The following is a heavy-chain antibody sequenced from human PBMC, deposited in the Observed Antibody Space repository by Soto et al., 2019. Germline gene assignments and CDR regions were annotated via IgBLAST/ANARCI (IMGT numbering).Heavy chain of an antibody. Sequence: QVQLVQSGGEVKKPGASVKVSCQASGYTFSDYAISWGRQAPGQGLEWMGWISASTRNPDQAQKFQGRVIMTLDRSTNTAYMELRSRRSDDTAVYYCVRCYCSVGSCYACWHFDLWGRGTLVTVSS. CDR3: VRCYCSVGSCYACWHFDL. CDR2: ISASTRNP. D-gene: IGHD2-15*01. V-gene: IGHV1-18*01. CDR1: GYTFSDYA. J-gene: IGHJ2*01.